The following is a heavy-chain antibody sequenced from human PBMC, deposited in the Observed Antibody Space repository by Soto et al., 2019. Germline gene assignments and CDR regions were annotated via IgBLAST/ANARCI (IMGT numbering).Heavy chain of an antibody. CDR3: ARGACITCYYDDWFDT. Sequence: QVQLVESGGGLVKPGGSLRVSCAASGFSFSDYYMTWIRQAPGKGLEWVSYISGSGDNIHYADSVKGRFTISRDNAKNSVVLQMDRLRGEDTAVYYCARGACITCYYDDWFDTWGQGTLVTVSS. CDR1: GFSFSDYY. V-gene: IGHV3-11*01. D-gene: IGHD2-15*01. CDR2: ISGSGDNI. J-gene: IGHJ5*02.